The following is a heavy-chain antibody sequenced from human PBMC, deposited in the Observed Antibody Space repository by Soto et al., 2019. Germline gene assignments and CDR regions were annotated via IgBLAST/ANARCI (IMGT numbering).Heavy chain of an antibody. CDR1: GGTFSSYA. V-gene: IGHV1-8*02. CDR3: ARGPRNWGVDY. J-gene: IGHJ4*02. D-gene: IGHD7-27*01. CDR2: MNPNNGNT. Sequence: GASVKVSCKASGGTFSSYAISWVRQATGQDFEWMGWMNPNNGNTAYAQKFQGRVTMTRDTSKSTAFMELSSLTSEDTAVYYCARGPRNWGVDYWGQGTLVTVSS.